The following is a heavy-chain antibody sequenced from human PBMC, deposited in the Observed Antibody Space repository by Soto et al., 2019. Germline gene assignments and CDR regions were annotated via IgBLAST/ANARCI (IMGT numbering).Heavy chain of an antibody. CDR2: VYYSENN. V-gene: IGHV4-59*12. CDR1: GSSITTYY. Sequence: PSDTLSLTCTVHGSSITTYYWTWIRQPPGKGLEWIGYVYYSENNNYNPSLRSRVTISENTSKSQISIKLNSETAADTAVYFCVRGTDCATVDACHRYFDAWGQGIPVS. D-gene: IGHD2-15*01. J-gene: IGHJ4*02. CDR3: VRGTDCATVDACHRYFDA.